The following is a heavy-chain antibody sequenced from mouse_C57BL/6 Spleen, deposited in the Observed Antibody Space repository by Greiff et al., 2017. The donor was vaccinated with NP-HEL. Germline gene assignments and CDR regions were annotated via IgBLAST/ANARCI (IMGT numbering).Heavy chain of an antibody. CDR3: TAQATLAWFAY. CDR1: GYAFSSSW. D-gene: IGHD3-2*02. CDR2: IYPGDGDT. J-gene: IGHJ3*01. V-gene: IGHV1-82*01. Sequence: QVQLQQSGPELVKPGASVKISCKASGYAFSSSWMNWVKQRPGKGLEWIGRIYPGDGDTNYNGKFKGKATLTADKSSSTAYMQLSSLTSEDSAVYFCTAQATLAWFAYWGQGTLVTVSA.